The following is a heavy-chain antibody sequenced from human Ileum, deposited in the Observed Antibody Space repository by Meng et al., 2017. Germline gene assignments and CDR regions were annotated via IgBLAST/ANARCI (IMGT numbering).Heavy chain of an antibody. J-gene: IGHJ4*02. CDR1: GDTFTSTNYG. Sequence: QGQLVQAGAEGKKPGASEKVDCKAAGDTFTSTNYGISWMRQAPGQGLEWMGWVSTYNDDTNHVQKFQDRVTMTTDTSTSTVYMELRSLRSDDTAVYYCARDQIGDYVWDYWGQGTLVTVSS. CDR3: ARDQIGDYVWDY. D-gene: IGHD4-17*01. V-gene: IGHV1-18*01. CDR2: VSTYNDDT.